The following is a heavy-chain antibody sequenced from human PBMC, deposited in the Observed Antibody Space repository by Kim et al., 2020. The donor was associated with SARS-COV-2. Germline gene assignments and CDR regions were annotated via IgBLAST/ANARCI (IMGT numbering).Heavy chain of an antibody. J-gene: IGHJ6*02. D-gene: IGHD2-2*01. Sequence: ASVKVSCKASGYTFTGYYMHWVRQAPGQGLEWMGWINPNSGGTNYAQKFQGRVTMTRDTSISTAYMELSRLRSDDTAVYYCARAGGGLGVVVPAANAYYYYGMDVWGQGTTVTVSS. CDR2: INPNSGGT. CDR1: GYTFTGYY. CDR3: ARAGGGLGVVVPAANAYYYYGMDV. V-gene: IGHV1-2*02.